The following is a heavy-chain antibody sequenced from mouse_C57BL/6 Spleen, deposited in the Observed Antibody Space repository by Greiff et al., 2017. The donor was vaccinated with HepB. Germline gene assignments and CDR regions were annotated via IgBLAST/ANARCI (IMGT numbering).Heavy chain of an antibody. D-gene: IGHD2-4*01. J-gene: IGHJ2*01. Sequence: VQLQQPGAELVRPGSSVKLSCKASGYTFTSYWMDWVKQRPGQGLEWIGNIYPSDSETHYNQKFKDKATLTVDKSSSTAYMQLSSLTSEDSAVYYCARGMSDYDLYYFDYWGQGTTLTVSS. V-gene: IGHV1-61*01. CDR2: IYPSDSET. CDR1: GYTFTSYW. CDR3: ARGMSDYDLYYFDY.